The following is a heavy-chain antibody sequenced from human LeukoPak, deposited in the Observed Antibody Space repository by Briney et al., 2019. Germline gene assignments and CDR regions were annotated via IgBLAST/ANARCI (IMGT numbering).Heavy chain of an antibody. CDR2: INPDSGGT. CDR1: GYTFTGYY. J-gene: IGHJ4*02. CDR3: AGAGYSGNYYYYFDF. D-gene: IGHD1-26*01. V-gene: IGHV1-2*02. Sequence: AAVKVSCKASGYTFTGYYMHWVRQAPGQGLEWMGWINPDSGGTNCAQKFQGRVTMTRDTSTSTVYMQLSRLRSDDTAVYYCAGAGYSGNYYYYFDFWGQGTLVTVSS.